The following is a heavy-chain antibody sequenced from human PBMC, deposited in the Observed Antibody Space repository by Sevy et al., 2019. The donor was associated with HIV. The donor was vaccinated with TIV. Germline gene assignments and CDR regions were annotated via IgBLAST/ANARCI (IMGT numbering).Heavy chain of an antibody. Sequence: GGSLRLSCADSGFTFSSYAMHWVRQAPGKGLEWVAVISYDGSNKYYADSVKGRFTISRDNSKNTLYLQMNSLRAEDTAVYYCARAYGDYGGRYFDYWGQGTLVTVSS. D-gene: IGHD4-17*01. CDR1: GFTFSSYA. J-gene: IGHJ4*02. CDR3: ARAYGDYGGRYFDY. V-gene: IGHV3-30-3*01. CDR2: ISYDGSNK.